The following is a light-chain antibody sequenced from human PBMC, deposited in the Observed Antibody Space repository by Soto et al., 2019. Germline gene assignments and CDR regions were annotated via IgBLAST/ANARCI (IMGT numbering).Light chain of an antibody. Sequence: EFVLTQSPGTLSLSPGERATLSCRASQSVSSSYLAWYQQKPGQAPRILIYGASTRATGIPDRFSGSGSGTDFTLNISRLEPEDFSVYYCQQYGSSPPLTFGGGTKVEIK. V-gene: IGKV3-20*01. CDR2: GAS. CDR3: QQYGSSPPLT. J-gene: IGKJ4*01. CDR1: QSVSSSY.